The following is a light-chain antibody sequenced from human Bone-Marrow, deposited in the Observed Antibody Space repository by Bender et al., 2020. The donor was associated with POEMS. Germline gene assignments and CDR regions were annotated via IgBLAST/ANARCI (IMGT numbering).Light chain of an antibody. CDR3: HISGSYEV. V-gene: IGLV3-25*03. Sequence: SYELTQPPSVSVSPGQTARITCSGDALPKQYAYWYQQKPGQAPVMVMYKDSERPSGIPERFSGSSSGTTATLTISGVQAEDEADYYCHISGSYEVFGGGTRVTVL. CDR1: ALPKQY. CDR2: KDS. J-gene: IGLJ3*02.